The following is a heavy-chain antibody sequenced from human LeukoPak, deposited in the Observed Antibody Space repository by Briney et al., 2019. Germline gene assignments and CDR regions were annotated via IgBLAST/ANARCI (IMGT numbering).Heavy chain of an antibody. J-gene: IGHJ5*02. CDR1: GGSISSSSYY. Sequence: PSETLSLTCTVSGGSISSSSYYWGWIRQPPGKGLEWIGSIYYSGSTYYNPSLKSRVTISVDTSKNQFSLKLSSVTAADTAVYYCARSNYGCMDPWGQGTLVTVSS. D-gene: IGHD3-16*01. CDR3: ARSNYGCMDP. V-gene: IGHV4-39*07. CDR2: IYYSGST.